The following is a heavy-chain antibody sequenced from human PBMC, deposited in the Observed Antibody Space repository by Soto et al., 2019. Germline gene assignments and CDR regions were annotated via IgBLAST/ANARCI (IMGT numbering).Heavy chain of an antibody. D-gene: IGHD4-17*01. CDR1: GYTFTTYY. V-gene: IGHV1-46*01. Sequence: ASVNVSCKSAGYTFTTYYFHWVRQAPGQGLEWMGIINPSGGSTNYAQRFQGRVTMTSDTSTSTVYMELSSLRADDTAVYYCARVVVPTTATTSNWFDPWGQGTLVTVSS. CDR2: INPSGGST. J-gene: IGHJ5*02. CDR3: ARVVVPTTATTSNWFDP.